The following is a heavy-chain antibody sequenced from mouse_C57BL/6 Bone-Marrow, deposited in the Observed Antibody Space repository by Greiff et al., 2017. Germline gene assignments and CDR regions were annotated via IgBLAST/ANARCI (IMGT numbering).Heavy chain of an antibody. J-gene: IGHJ1*03. CDR2: INSDGGST. Sequence: EVHLVESGGGLVQPGESLKLSCESNEYEFPSHDMSWVRKTPEKRLELVAAINSDGGSTYYPDTMERRFIISRDNTKKTLYLQMSSVRSEDTALYYCARHAPLRYHWYFDVWGTGTTVTVSS. CDR3: ARHAPLRYHWYFDV. D-gene: IGHD1-1*01. CDR1: EYEFPSHD. V-gene: IGHV5-2*01.